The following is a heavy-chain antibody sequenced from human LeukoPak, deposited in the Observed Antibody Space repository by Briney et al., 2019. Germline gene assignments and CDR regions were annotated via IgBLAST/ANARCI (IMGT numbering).Heavy chain of an antibody. CDR1: GVSFSTYY. Sequence: PSETLSLTCTVSGVSFSTYYWSWIRQPPGKGLDWIGYLYYNGGTNYNPSLKSRVTMSVDTSKNHFSLRLNSVTAADTAVYYCARAGSGYSFDIWGQGTMATVSS. CDR3: ARAGSGYSFDI. D-gene: IGHD3-22*01. J-gene: IGHJ3*02. CDR2: LYYNGGT. V-gene: IGHV4-59*01.